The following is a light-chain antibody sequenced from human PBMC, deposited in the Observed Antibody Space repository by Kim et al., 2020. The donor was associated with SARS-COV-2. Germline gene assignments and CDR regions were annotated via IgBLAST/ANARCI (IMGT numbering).Light chain of an antibody. Sequence: VSPGGRATLSCRASQSVSTNLAWYQQQPGQAPRLLIYGASTRATGIPARFSGSGSGTEFTLTISSLQSEDFAVYYCQQYNTWLITFGQGTRLEIK. V-gene: IGKV3D-15*01. CDR3: QQYNTWLIT. J-gene: IGKJ5*01. CDR1: QSVSTN. CDR2: GAS.